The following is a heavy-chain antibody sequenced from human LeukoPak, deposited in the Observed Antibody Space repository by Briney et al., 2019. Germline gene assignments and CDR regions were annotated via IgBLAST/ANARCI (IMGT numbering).Heavy chain of an antibody. Sequence: SETLSLTCTVSGGSISSSSHYWGWIRQPPGKGLEWIGSIYYSGSTYYNPSLKSRVTISVDTSKSQFSLRLSSVTAADTAVYYCARQAPGYSYGYVYWGQGTLVTVSS. D-gene: IGHD5-18*01. J-gene: IGHJ4*02. V-gene: IGHV4-39*01. CDR3: ARQAPGYSYGYVY. CDR2: IYYSGST. CDR1: GGSISSSSHY.